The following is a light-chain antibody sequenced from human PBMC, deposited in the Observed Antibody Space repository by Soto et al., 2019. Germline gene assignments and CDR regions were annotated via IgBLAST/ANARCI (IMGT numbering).Light chain of an antibody. V-gene: IGKV2-30*01. CDR3: MQGTHWPRT. J-gene: IGKJ1*01. CDR1: QSLVNSDGNTY. Sequence: DVVMTQSPLSLSVTLGQPASISCRSSQSLVNSDGNTYLNWFQQSPGQSPRRLIYKVSNRDSGVPDRFSGSGSGTDFTLKISRVEAEDVGVYYCMQGTHWPRTFGQGTKV. CDR2: KVS.